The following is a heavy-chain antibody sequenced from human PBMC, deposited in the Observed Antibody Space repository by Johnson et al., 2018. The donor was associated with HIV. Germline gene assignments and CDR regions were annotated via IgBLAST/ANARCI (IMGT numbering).Heavy chain of an antibody. J-gene: IGHJ3*02. CDR2: ISWNSGSI. CDR3: ARDSGSYYSDAFDI. D-gene: IGHD1-26*01. Sequence: VQLVESGGGLVQPGRSLRLSCAAFGFTFDDYAMHWVRQAPGKGLEWVSGISWNSGSIGYADSVKGRFTISRDNSKNTLYLQMNSLRAEDTALYYCARDSGSYYSDAFDIWGQGTMVTVSS. V-gene: IGHV3-9*01. CDR1: GFTFDDYA.